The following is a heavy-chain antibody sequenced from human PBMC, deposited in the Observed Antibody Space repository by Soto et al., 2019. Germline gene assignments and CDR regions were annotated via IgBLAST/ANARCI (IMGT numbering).Heavy chain of an antibody. CDR2: ISSSGSTI. CDR1: GFTFSSYE. Sequence: GGSLRLSCAASGFTFSSYEMNWVRQAPGKGLEWVSYISSSGSTIYYADSVKGRFTISRDNAKNSLYLQMNSLRAEDTAVYYCARDGPYDSSGYFYYYGMDVWGQGTTVTVSS. J-gene: IGHJ6*02. D-gene: IGHD3-22*01. V-gene: IGHV3-48*03. CDR3: ARDGPYDSSGYFYYYGMDV.